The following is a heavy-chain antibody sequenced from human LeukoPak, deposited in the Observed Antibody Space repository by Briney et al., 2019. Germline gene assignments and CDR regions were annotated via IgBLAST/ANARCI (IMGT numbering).Heavy chain of an antibody. J-gene: IGHJ4*02. CDR2: INAGNGNT. Sequence: GASVKVSCKASGYTFTGYYMHWVRQAPGQRLEWMGWINAGNGNTKYSQKFQGRVTMTRDTSTSTVYMELSSLRSEDTAVYYCARGGSSTSTQPFDYWGQGTLVTVSS. CDR1: GYTFTGYY. D-gene: IGHD2-2*01. V-gene: IGHV1-3*01. CDR3: ARGGSSTSTQPFDY.